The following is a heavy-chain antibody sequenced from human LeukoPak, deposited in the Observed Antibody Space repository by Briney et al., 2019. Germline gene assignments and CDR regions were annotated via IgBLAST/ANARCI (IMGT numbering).Heavy chain of an antibody. J-gene: IGHJ6*03. D-gene: IGHD6-13*01. V-gene: IGHV1-69*05. CDR2: IIPIFGTA. CDR3: ARGSKLVIYYYYYMDV. Sequence: ASVKVSCKASGGTFSSYAIIWVRQAPGQGLEWMGGIIPIFGTANYAQKFQGRVTITTDESTSTAYMELSSLRSEDTAVYYCARGSKLVIYYYYYMDVWGKGTTVTVSS. CDR1: GGTFSSYA.